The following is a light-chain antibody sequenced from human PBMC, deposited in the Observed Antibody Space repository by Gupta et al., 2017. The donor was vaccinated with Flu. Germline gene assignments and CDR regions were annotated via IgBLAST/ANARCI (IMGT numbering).Light chain of an antibody. CDR1: QSISSW. V-gene: IGKV1-5*03. J-gene: IGKJ2*01. Sequence: DIQMTQSPSTLSASVGDRVTITCRASQSISSWLAWYQQKPGKAPNLLIYKASSLESGVPSRFSGSGSGTEFTLSISNLQPDDFATYYCQQYNSYLHTFGQGTKLEIK. CDR2: KAS. CDR3: QQYNSYLHT.